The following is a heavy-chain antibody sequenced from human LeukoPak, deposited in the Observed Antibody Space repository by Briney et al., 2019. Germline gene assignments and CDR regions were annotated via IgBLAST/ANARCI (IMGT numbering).Heavy chain of an antibody. V-gene: IGHV4-59*08. CDR1: GVSISSYY. D-gene: IGHD3-22*01. J-gene: IGHJ4*02. Sequence: PSETLSLTCTVSGVSISSYYWSWIRQPPGKGLEWIGYIYYSGSTNYNPSLKSRVTISVDTSKNQFSLKLSSVTAADTAVYYCARIMDYYDSSGYFFDYWGQGTLVTVSS. CDR2: IYYSGST. CDR3: ARIMDYYDSSGYFFDY.